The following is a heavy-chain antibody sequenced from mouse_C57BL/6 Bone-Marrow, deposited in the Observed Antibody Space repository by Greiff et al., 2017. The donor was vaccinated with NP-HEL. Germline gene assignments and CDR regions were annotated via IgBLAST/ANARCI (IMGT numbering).Heavy chain of an antibody. V-gene: IGHV3-6*01. CDR3: ARGMVTHYYAMDY. CDR2: ISYDGSN. Sequence: DVKLQESGPGLVKPSQSLSLTCSVTGYSITSGYYWNWIRQFPGNKLEWMGYISYDGSNNYNPSLKNRISITRDTSKNQFFLKLNSVTTEDTATYYCARGMVTHYYAMDYWGQGTSVTVSS. J-gene: IGHJ4*01. CDR1: GYSITSGYY. D-gene: IGHD2-3*01.